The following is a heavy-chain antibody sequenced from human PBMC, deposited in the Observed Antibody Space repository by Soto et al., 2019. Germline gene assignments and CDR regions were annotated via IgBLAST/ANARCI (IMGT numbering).Heavy chain of an antibody. CDR3: ARRGEWYSSSTRGMYV. Sequence: LGESLKISFKGSVYSLTSYWIGWVRQMPGKGLEWMGIIYPGDSDTRYSPSFQVQVTISADKSISTAYLQWSSLKASDTAMYYCARRGEWYSSSTRGMYVWAQGTTVTVSS. J-gene: IGHJ6*02. D-gene: IGHD6-6*01. CDR2: IYPGDSDT. V-gene: IGHV5-51*01. CDR1: VYSLTSYW.